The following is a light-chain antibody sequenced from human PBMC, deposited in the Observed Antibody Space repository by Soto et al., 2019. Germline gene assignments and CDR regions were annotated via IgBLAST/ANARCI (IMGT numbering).Light chain of an antibody. V-gene: IGLV2-14*01. J-gene: IGLJ1*01. Sequence: QSALTQPASVSGSTGKSITISCTGSDISGYNYVSWYQQYPGKAPKLMIYEVSNRPSGVSHRFSGSKSGNTASLTISGLQAEDEADYYCSTSHVFATGTKVTVL. CDR3: STSHV. CDR2: EVS. CDR1: DISGYNY.